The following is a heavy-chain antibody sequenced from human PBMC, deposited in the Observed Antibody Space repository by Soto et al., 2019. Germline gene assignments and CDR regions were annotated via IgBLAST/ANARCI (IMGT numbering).Heavy chain of an antibody. CDR3: ARESPGERKTTVTATDY. V-gene: IGHV3-21*01. CDR1: GFTFSSYT. D-gene: IGHD4-17*01. CDR2: ISSSSGYI. J-gene: IGHJ4*02. Sequence: EVQLVESGGGLVQPGESLRLSCAASGFTFSSYTMNWVRQAPGKGLEWVSSISSSSGYIYYADSVKGRFTISRDNAKNSLYLQMNSLRAEDTAVYYCARESPGERKTTVTATDYWGQGTLVTVSS.